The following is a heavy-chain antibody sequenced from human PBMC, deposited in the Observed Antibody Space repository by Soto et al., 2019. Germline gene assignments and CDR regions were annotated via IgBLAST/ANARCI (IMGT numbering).Heavy chain of an antibody. D-gene: IGHD3-22*01. CDR3: AKGPDGSGYYHNWFDS. CDR1: GFSFSDYA. CDR2: ISRTGDSA. V-gene: IGHV3-23*01. Sequence: EVHLLESGGALVQPGGSLTLSCAASGFSFSDYAMSWVRQAPGKGLEWVSSISRTGDSAYYADSVKGRFAISRDRSKNRLSLQMNSLSLEDTAVYYCAKGPDGSGYYHNWFDSWGQGTLITVSS. J-gene: IGHJ5*01.